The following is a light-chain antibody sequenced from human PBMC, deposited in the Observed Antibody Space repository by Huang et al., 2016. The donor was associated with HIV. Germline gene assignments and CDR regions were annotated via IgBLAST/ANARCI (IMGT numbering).Light chain of an antibody. CDR2: AAS. CDR3: QQYNYWPRT. J-gene: IGKJ1*01. CDR1: QSVSSN. Sequence: EIVMTQSPATLSVSPGERATLSCRASQSVSSNLAWYQQKPGQAPRLLIYAASTRATGIPARFSCSGSGTEFTLTISSLQSEDFAVYYCQQYNYWPRTFGQGTKVEIK. V-gene: IGKV3-15*01.